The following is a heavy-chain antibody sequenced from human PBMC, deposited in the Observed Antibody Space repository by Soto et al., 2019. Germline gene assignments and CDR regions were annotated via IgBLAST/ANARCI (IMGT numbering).Heavy chain of an antibody. CDR2: MNPNSGNT. Sequence: ASVKVSCKASGYTFTSYDINWVRQATGQGLEWMGWMNPNSGNTGYAQKFQGRVTMTRNTSISTAYMELSSLRSEDTAVYYCARVPTYYDILTGLIYYYMDVWGKGTTVTVSS. CDR3: ARVPTYYDILTGLIYYYMDV. CDR1: GYTFTSYD. V-gene: IGHV1-8*01. J-gene: IGHJ6*03. D-gene: IGHD3-9*01.